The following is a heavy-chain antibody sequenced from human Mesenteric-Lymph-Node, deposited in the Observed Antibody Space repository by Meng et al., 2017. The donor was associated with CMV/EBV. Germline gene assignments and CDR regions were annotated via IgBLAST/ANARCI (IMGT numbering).Heavy chain of an antibody. Sequence: FTENPIHWVRQASGQRLEWMGWIRTGNGDTSYSAEFQGRVTITADRSTSTAYMELSSLRSEDTAVYYCARDKSQDSYGSGSDYNFDYWGQGTLVTVSS. CDR2: IRTGNGDT. J-gene: IGHJ4*02. D-gene: IGHD3-10*01. V-gene: IGHV1-3*03. CDR3: ARDKSQDSYGSGSDYNFDY. CDR1: FTENP.